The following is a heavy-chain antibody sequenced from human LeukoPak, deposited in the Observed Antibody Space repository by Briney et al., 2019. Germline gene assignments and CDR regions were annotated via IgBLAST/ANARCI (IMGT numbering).Heavy chain of an antibody. CDR1: GFTVNEKY. D-gene: IGHD6-13*01. Sequence: GGSLRLSCAASGFTVNEKYMSWIRQAPRKGLEWVALIYADDSTLYADSVKGRFTMSRDNSKNTVYLQMNILRVEDTAVYYCARDLGAAAFPWGQGTLVTVSS. V-gene: IGHV3-66*01. J-gene: IGHJ5*02. CDR2: IYADDST. CDR3: ARDLGAAAFP.